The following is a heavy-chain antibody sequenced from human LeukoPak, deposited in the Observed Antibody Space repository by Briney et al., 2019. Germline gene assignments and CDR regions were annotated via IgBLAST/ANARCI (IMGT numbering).Heavy chain of an antibody. V-gene: IGHV3-7*01. CDR3: ARALYSGSCIDY. J-gene: IGHJ4*02. CDR2: IQQDETHK. D-gene: IGHD1-26*01. Sequence: GGSLRLSCAASGFTFSTYWMSWVRQAPGKGLQWVANIQQDETHKFYVDSVQGRFTVSRDNAKNSLYLQMNSLRAEDTAVYYCARALYSGSCIDYWGQGTLVTVSS. CDR1: GFTFSTYW.